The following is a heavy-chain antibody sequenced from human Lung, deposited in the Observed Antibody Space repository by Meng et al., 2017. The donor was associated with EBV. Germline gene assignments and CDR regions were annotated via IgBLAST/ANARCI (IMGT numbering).Heavy chain of an antibody. J-gene: IGHJ5*02. D-gene: IGHD3-16*01. CDR3: NAYTAGGGGLGS. V-gene: IGHV4-30-4*01. CDR2: TYNVWST. Sequence: QLQLPESGPGRFKLQAPPPPPCTSSGPSVNRGSYHWSWVRQPPGKGLECIGYTYNVWSTYYNPSLKSQVSMSVDPSKNQFSLTLSSVTAADTAVYYCNAYTAGGGGLGSWGQGTLVTVSS. CDR1: GPSVNRGSYH.